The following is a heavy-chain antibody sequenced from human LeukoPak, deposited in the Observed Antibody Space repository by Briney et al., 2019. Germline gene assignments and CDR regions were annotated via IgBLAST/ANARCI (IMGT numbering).Heavy chain of an antibody. CDR1: GFSFGDYA. D-gene: IGHD2-21*01. V-gene: IGHV3-49*04. J-gene: IGHJ4*02. CDR2: IRSEAYGGTT. CDR3: VRVALTYYYDY. Sequence: PGGSLRLSCTASGFSFGDYAMTWVRQAPGKGLEWVGFIRSEAYGGTTEYAASVKGRFTISRGDSESIAYLQMNSLKAEDTAVYFCVRVALTYYYDYWGQGTLVTVSS.